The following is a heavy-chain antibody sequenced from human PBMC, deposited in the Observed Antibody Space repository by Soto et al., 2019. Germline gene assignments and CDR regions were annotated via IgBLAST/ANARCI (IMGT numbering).Heavy chain of an antibody. D-gene: IGHD2-15*01. CDR2: ISWNSGSI. Sequence: PGGSLRLSCAASGFTFGDYAMHWVRQAPGKGLEWVSGISWNSGSIGYADSVKGRFTISRDNAKNSLYLQMNSLRAEDTALYYCAKALGYCSGGSCYYDYWGQGTLVTVSS. CDR3: AKALGYCSGGSCYYDY. CDR1: GFTFGDYA. J-gene: IGHJ4*02. V-gene: IGHV3-9*01.